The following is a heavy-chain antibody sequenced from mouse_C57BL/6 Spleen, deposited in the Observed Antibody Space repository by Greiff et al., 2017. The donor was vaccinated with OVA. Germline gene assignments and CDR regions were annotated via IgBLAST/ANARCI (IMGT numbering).Heavy chain of an antibody. V-gene: IGHV14-1*01. CDR2: IDPGDGDT. CDR1: GFNIKDYY. Sequence: EVQLQQSGAELVRPGASVKLSSTASGFNIKDYYMHWVKQRPEQGLEWIGRIDPGDGDTEYAPKFQGKATMTADTSSNTAYLQLSSLTSEDTAVYYCTTGGSNYCYAMDYWGQGTSVTVSS. CDR3: TTGGSNYCYAMDY. J-gene: IGHJ4*01. D-gene: IGHD2-5*01.